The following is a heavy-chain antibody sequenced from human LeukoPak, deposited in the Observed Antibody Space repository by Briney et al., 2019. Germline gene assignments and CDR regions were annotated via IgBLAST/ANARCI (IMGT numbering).Heavy chain of an antibody. V-gene: IGHV3-30*18. J-gene: IGHJ4*02. CDR1: GFTFSSYA. D-gene: IGHD5-24*01. Sequence: GGSLRLSCAASGFTFSSYAMSWVRQAPGMGLEGVAIISYDGSNKYYADSVKGRFTISRDNSRNTLYLQMNSLRAEDTALYYCAKVRVDAYISPNDYWGQGTLVTVSS. CDR3: AKVRVDAYISPNDY. CDR2: ISYDGSNK.